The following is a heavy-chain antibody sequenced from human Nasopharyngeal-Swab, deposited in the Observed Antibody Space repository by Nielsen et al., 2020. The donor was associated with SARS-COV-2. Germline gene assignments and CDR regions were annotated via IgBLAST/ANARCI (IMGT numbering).Heavy chain of an antibody. Sequence: ETLSLTCAGSGFTFNTYSMIWVRQVPGEGLEWVSSISGSGSYVYYADSVKGRFTISKDSAKNSLYLQMNSLRADDTAVYFCARIAGRGSIYYYYMDVWGTGTTVTVSS. CDR2: ISGSGSYV. CDR1: GFTFNTYS. J-gene: IGHJ6*03. D-gene: IGHD1-26*01. CDR3: ARIAGRGSIYYYYMDV. V-gene: IGHV3-21*01.